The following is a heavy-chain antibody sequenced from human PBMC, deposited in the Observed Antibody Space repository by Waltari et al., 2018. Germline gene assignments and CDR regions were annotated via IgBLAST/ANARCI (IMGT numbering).Heavy chain of an antibody. D-gene: IGHD3-9*01. J-gene: IGHJ4*02. CDR1: VFHFSRYT. CDR2: ISSGSSYI. V-gene: IGHV3-21*01. Sequence: EVQLVGSGGGLVKPGGSLGLSWAASVFHFSRYTMHWVRQAPGKGLEWVSSISSGSSYIFYADSVKGRFTISRDNAKNSLYLQMNSLRVEDTAVYYCAREWGVMVGTAGYYFDYWGQGSLVTVSS. CDR3: AREWGVMVGTAGYYFDY.